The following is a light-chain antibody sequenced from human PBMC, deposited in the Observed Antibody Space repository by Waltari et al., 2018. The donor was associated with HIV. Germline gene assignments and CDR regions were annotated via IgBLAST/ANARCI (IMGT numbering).Light chain of an antibody. Sequence: QLVLTQSASASASLGASVKLTCTLSSGYTAYAIAWHQQQAEKGTRYLMKVNSDGSYSRGDGIPDCFSGSSSEAERYLTISSLQSEDEADYYCQTWDTGIRVFGGGTKLTVL. J-gene: IGLJ3*02. V-gene: IGLV4-69*01. CDR3: QTWDTGIRV. CDR2: VNSDGSY. CDR1: SGYTAYA.